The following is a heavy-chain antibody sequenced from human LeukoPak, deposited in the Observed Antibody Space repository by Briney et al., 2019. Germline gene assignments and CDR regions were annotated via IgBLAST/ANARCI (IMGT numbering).Heavy chain of an antibody. CDR3: TTDPDYYYYGMDV. CDR2: IYYSGST. CDR1: GGSFSGYY. J-gene: IGHJ6*02. V-gene: IGHV4-39*01. Sequence: SETLSLTCAVYGGSFSGYYWGWIRQPPGKGLEWIGSIYYSGSTYYNPSLKSRVTISVDTSKNQFSLKLSSVTAADTAVYYCTTDPDYYYYGMDVWGQGTTVTVSS. D-gene: IGHD4-17*01.